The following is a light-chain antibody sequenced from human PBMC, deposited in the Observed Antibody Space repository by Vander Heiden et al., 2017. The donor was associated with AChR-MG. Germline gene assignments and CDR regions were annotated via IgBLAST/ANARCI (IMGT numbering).Light chain of an antibody. V-gene: IGKV2-28*01. J-gene: IGKJ2*01. CDR3: MQALQTPYT. Sequence: IVLTQSPLSLPVTPGEPASISCRSSQSLLHSNGYNLLDWYLQKPGQSPQLLIYLGSNRASGVPDRFSGSGSGTDFTLRISRVEAEDVGVYYCMQALQTPYTFGQRTKLEIE. CDR2: LGS. CDR1: QSLLHSNGYNL.